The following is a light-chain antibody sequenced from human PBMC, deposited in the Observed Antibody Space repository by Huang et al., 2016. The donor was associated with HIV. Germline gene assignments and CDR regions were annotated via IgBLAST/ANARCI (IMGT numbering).Light chain of an antibody. V-gene: IGKV1-33*01. CDR3: QQSRS. CDR2: DAS. J-gene: IGKJ4*01. Sequence: DIQTTQSPSSLFASVGDRGTIRCQSSQDINKYLNWYQQKPGKFPKLLIFDASNLERRGPTRFSGSGSGTDFTFTISSLQPEDFATYYCQQSRSFGGGTKVEIK. CDR1: QDINKY.